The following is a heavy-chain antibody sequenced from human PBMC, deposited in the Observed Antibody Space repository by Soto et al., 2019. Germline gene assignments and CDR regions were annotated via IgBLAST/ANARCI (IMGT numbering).Heavy chain of an antibody. CDR2: ISSNGVGT. J-gene: IGHJ6*03. Sequence: EVQLVESGGGLVKPGGSLRLSCAASGFTFSNYAMDWVRQAPGKVLEYVSGISSNGVGTYYANSVKDRFTISRDNSKNTRYLQMGSLKGEDMAVYYCARREQSDYYYLDVWGKGTLVTVSS. D-gene: IGHD6-19*01. CDR1: GFTFSNYA. CDR3: ARREQSDYYYLDV. V-gene: IGHV3-64*01.